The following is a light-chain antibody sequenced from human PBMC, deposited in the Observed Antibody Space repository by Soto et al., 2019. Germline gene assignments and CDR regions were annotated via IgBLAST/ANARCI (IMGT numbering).Light chain of an antibody. Sequence: DIQMTQSPSTLSASVGDRVTITCRASQRVTTWLAWYQQRPGKAPKLLIHDASTLHSGVPSRFSGSGSGTEFPLTISSLQPDDFATYYCLQYNDYWTFGQGTKVDIK. J-gene: IGKJ1*01. V-gene: IGKV1-5*01. CDR1: QRVTTW. CDR2: DAS. CDR3: LQYNDYWT.